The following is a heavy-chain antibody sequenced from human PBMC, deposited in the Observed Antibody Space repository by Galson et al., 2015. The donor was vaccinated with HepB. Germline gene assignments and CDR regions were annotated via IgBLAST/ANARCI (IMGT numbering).Heavy chain of an antibody. CDR3: ANGGYCSGGSCYYYYGMDV. J-gene: IGHJ6*02. V-gene: IGHV3-30*18. Sequence: SLRLSCAASGFTFSSYGMHWVRQAPGKGLEWVAVISYDGSNKYYADSVKGRFTISRDNSKNTLYLQMNSLRAEDTAVYYCANGGYCSGGSCYYYYGMDVWGQGTTVTVSS. D-gene: IGHD2-15*01. CDR2: ISYDGSNK. CDR1: GFTFSSYG.